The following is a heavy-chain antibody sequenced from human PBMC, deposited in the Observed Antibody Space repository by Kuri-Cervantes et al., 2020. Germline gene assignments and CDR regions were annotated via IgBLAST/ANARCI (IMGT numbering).Heavy chain of an antibody. D-gene: IGHD6-19*01. J-gene: IGHJ4*02. Sequence: GESLKISCAASGFTFSSYAMHWVRQAPGKGLEWVAVISYDGSNKYYADSVKGRFTISRDNSKNTLYLQMNSLRAEDTAVYYCARSMGAGSSHHHNMRGALVDYRGQGTLVTVSS. CDR3: ARSMGAGSSHHHNMRGALVDY. V-gene: IGHV3-30-3*01. CDR2: ISYDGSNK. CDR1: GFTFSSYA.